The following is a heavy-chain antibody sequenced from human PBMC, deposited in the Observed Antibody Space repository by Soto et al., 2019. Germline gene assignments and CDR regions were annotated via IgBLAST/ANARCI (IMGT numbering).Heavy chain of an antibody. CDR2: IDWDDDK. CDR1: GFSLSTSGMC. V-gene: IGHV2-70*11. Sequence: SGPTLVNPTQTLTLTCTFSGFSLSTSGMCVSWIRQPPGKALEWLARIDWDDDKYYSTSLKTRLTISKDTSKNQVVLTMTNMDPVDTATYYCARTPPAPLTLTDAFDIWGQGTMVTVSS. CDR3: ARTPPAPLTLTDAFDI. J-gene: IGHJ3*02.